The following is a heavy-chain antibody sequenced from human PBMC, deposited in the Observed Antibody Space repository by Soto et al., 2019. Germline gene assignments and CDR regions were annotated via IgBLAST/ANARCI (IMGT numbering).Heavy chain of an antibody. J-gene: IGHJ6*02. CDR3: AKDLGSHGSGSYYNGGMDV. V-gene: IGHV3-23*01. CDR2: ISGSGGST. Sequence: GGSLTLSCAASGFTFSSYAMSWVRQAPGKGLEWVSAISGSGGSTYYADSVKGRFTISRDNSKNTLYLQMNSLRAEDTAVYYCAKDLGSHGSGSYYNGGMDVWGQGTTVTVSS. D-gene: IGHD3-10*01. CDR1: GFTFSSYA.